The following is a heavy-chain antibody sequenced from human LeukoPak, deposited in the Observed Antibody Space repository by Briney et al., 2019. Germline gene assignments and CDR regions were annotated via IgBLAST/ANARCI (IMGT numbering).Heavy chain of an antibody. Sequence: PGGSLRLSCAASGFTFSSYWMTWVRQAPGKGLEWVANIKEDGSEKYYVDSVKGRFTISRDNAKNSLYLQMNSLRAEDTAVYYCARAGIAGAGDYWGQGTLVTVSS. CDR3: ARAGIAGAGDY. CDR2: IKEDGSEK. V-gene: IGHV3-7*01. CDR1: GFTFSSYW. J-gene: IGHJ4*02. D-gene: IGHD6-13*01.